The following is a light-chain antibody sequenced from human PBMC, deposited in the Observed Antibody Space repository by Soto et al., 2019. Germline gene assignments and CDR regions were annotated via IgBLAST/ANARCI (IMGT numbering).Light chain of an antibody. V-gene: IGLV2-14*03. CDR1: SREVWSYDY. CDR2: DVN. CDR3: CAYSTSGTHV. J-gene: IGLJ1*01. Sequence: QSVPTPPASLSGAPGQSITFSLTGNSREVWSYDYVSWHQQHPGKAPKLIIYDVNNRPSGVPSRFSGSKSGNTASLIISWLQTEDEADYYCCAYSTSGTHVFGTGTKVTVL.